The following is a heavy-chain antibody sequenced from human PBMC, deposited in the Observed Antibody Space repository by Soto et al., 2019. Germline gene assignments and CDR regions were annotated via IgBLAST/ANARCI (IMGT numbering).Heavy chain of an antibody. Sequence: PSQTLSLTCAISGDSVSSNSAAWNWIRQSPSRGLEWLGRTYYRSKWYNDYAVSVKSRITINPDTSKNQFSLQLNSVTPEDTAVYYCARDTHDTATYYDFWSGSPHGMDVWGQGTTVTGSS. J-gene: IGHJ6*02. V-gene: IGHV6-1*01. CDR1: GDSVSSNSAA. D-gene: IGHD3-3*01. CDR3: ARDTHDTATYYDFWSGSPHGMDV. CDR2: TYYRSKWYN.